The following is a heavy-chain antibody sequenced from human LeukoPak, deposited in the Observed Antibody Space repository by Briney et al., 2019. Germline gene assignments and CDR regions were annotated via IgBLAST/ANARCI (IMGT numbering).Heavy chain of an antibody. Sequence: GGSLRLSCAASGFTFDDYAMHWVRQAPGKGLEWVSGISWNSGSIGYADSVKGRFTISRDNAKNSLYLQMNSLRAEDMALYYWAKDKHDYYYYYYMDVWGKGTTVTVSS. D-gene: IGHD1-1*01. J-gene: IGHJ6*03. CDR3: AKDKHDYYYYYYMDV. CDR1: GFTFDDYA. V-gene: IGHV3-9*03. CDR2: ISWNSGSI.